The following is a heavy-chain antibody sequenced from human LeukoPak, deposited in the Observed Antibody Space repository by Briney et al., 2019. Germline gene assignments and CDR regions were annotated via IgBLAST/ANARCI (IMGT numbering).Heavy chain of an antibody. J-gene: IGHJ3*02. D-gene: IGHD6-19*01. CDR1: GFTFSSYW. CDR3: ASSHIAVAVSDAFDI. V-gene: IGHV3-7*01. Sequence: GGSLRLPCAASGFTFSSYWMSWVRQAPGKGLEWVANIKQDGSEKYYVDSVKGRFTISRDNAKNSLYLQMNSLRAEDTAVYYCASSHIAVAVSDAFDIWGQGTMVTVSS. CDR2: IKQDGSEK.